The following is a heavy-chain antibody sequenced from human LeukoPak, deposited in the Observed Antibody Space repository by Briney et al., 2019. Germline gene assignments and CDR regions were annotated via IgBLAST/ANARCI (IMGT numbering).Heavy chain of an antibody. V-gene: IGHV4-59*12. J-gene: IGHJ6*03. D-gene: IGHD6-13*01. CDR2: IYYSGST. CDR3: ARIHTTAAGIYYYYYMDV. Sequence: SETLSLTCTVSGGSIRSYYWSWIRQPPGKGLEYIGSIYYSGSTNYNPSLKSRVTISVDTSKNQFSLKLSSVTAADTAVYYCARIHTTAAGIYYYYYMDVWGKGTTVTVSS. CDR1: GGSIRSYY.